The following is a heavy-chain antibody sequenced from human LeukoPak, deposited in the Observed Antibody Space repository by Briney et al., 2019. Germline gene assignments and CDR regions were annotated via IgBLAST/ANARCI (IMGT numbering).Heavy chain of an antibody. V-gene: IGHV3-48*02. Sequence: GGSLRLSCAASGFIFSKYCMHWVRQAPGKGLEWVSYISSSSDTIYYADSVKGRFTISRDNAKNSLYLQMNSLRDEDTAVYYCARDGYCSSGSCYGSYDYWGQGTLVTVSS. CDR1: GFIFSKYC. CDR3: ARDGYCSSGSCYGSYDY. J-gene: IGHJ4*02. CDR2: ISSSSDTI. D-gene: IGHD2-15*01.